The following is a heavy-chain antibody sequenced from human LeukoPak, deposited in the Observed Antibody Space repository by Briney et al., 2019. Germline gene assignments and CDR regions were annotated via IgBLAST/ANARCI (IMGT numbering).Heavy chain of an antibody. J-gene: IGHJ4*02. CDR3: AKELLWFGEFPGVLLSSFDY. CDR1: GFTFSSYA. V-gene: IGHV3-23*01. CDR2: ISGSGGST. D-gene: IGHD3-10*01. Sequence: GGSLRLSCAASGFTFSSYAMSWVRQAPGKGLEWVSAISGSGGSTYYADSVKGRFTISRDNSKNTLYLQMNSLRAEDTAVYYCAKELLWFGEFPGVLLSSFDYWGQGTLVTVSS.